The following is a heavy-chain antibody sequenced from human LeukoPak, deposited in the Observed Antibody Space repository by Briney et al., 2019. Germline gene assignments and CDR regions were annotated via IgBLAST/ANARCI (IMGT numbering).Heavy chain of an antibody. Sequence: SETLSLTCAVSGYSISSGYYWGWIRQPPGKGLEWIGSIYHSGSTYYNPSLKSRVTISVDTSKNQFSLKLSSVTAADTAVYYCITMVRGVTYTFDYWGQGTLVTVSS. CDR2: IYHSGST. V-gene: IGHV4-38-2*01. CDR3: ITMVRGVTYTFDY. CDR1: GYSISSGYY. D-gene: IGHD3-10*01. J-gene: IGHJ4*02.